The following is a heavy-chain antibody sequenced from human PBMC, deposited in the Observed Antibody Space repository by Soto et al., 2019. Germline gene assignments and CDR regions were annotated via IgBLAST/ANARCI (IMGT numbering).Heavy chain of an antibody. CDR3: ARFSGSYLRD. J-gene: IGHJ4*02. CDR2: MYYSGST. Sequence: QVQLQESGPGLVKPSQALSLTCTVSGGSISSGGYYWSWVRQHPGKGLEWIAYMYYSGSTYYNPSLKMRVSVSVDTSKNQFSLKLSSVTAADTAVYYCARFSGSYLRDWRQGTLVTVSS. D-gene: IGHD1-26*01. V-gene: IGHV4-31*03. CDR1: GGSISSGGYY.